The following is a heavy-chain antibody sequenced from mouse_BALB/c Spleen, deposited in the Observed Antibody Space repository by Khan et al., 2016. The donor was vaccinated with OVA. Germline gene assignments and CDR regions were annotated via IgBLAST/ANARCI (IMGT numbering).Heavy chain of an antibody. CDR3: APVGTYYVSFAY. CDR2: IYPFNDDT. V-gene: IGHV1S136*01. Sequence: VQLQQPGPELVKPGASVKMSCKASGYTFTSYVMHWVKQKPGLGLEWIGYIYPFNDDTKYNEKFKDKATLTSDKSSSTAYMELSSLTSEDSAVSYCAPVGTYYVSFAYWGQGTLVTVSA. J-gene: IGHJ3*01. CDR1: GYTFTSYV. D-gene: IGHD1-1*01.